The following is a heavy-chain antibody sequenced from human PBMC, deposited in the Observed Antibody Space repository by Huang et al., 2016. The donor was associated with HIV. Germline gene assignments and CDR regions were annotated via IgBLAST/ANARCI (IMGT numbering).Heavy chain of an antibody. D-gene: IGHD5-12*01. J-gene: IGHJ3*02. CDR1: GFTFDDYA. Sequence: EVQLVESGGGLVQPGRSLRLSCAASGFTFDDYAMHWVRQAPGKGLEWVSGISWNRGSIGYADSVKGRFTISRDNAKNSRYLQMNSLRAEDMALYYCAKGVEMATIFDAFDIWGQGTMVTVSS. CDR2: ISWNRGSI. V-gene: IGHV3-9*03. CDR3: AKGVEMATIFDAFDI.